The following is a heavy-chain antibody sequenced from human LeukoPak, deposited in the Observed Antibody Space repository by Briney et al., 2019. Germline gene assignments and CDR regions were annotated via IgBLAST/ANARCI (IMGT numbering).Heavy chain of an antibody. CDR3: VRQVLYYYGAERLFWFDP. Sequence: GGSLRLSCAASGFTFSSYWMSWVRQAPGKGLEWVAKIQQDGSEKYYVDSVKGRFTISRDNAKKSMYLTMNSLRVEDTAVYYCVRQVLYYYGAERLFWFDPWGQGTLVTVSS. J-gene: IGHJ5*02. CDR1: GFTFSSYW. V-gene: IGHV3-7*01. CDR2: IQQDGSEK. D-gene: IGHD3-10*01.